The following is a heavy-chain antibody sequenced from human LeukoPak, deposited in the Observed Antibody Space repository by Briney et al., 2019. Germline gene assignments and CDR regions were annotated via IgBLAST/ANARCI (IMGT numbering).Heavy chain of an antibody. Sequence: PSETLSLTCTVSGGSISSSSYYWGWIRQPPGKGLEWIGSIYYSGSTYYNPSLKSRVTISVDTSKNQFSLKLSSVTAADTAVYYCARDRSSGWYRDAFDIWGQGTMVTVSS. D-gene: IGHD6-19*01. CDR1: GGSISSSSYY. CDR3: ARDRSSGWYRDAFDI. V-gene: IGHV4-39*07. CDR2: IYYSGST. J-gene: IGHJ3*02.